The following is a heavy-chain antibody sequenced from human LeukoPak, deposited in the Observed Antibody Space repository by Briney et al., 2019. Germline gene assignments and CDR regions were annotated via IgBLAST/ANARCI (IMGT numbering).Heavy chain of an antibody. CDR1: GFTFSSYG. Sequence: GGSLRLSCAASGFTFSSYGMHWVRQAPGKGLEWVAVISYDGSNKYYADSVKGRFTISRDNSKNTLYLQMNSLRAEDTAVYYCANSLVGGAVAGTGAFDIWGQGTMVTVSS. CDR3: ANSLVGGAVAGTGAFDI. D-gene: IGHD6-19*01. CDR2: ISYDGSNK. J-gene: IGHJ3*02. V-gene: IGHV3-30*18.